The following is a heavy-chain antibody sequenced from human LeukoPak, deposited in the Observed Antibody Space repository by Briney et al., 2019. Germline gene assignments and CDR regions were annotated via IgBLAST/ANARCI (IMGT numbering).Heavy chain of an antibody. CDR3: ARGLYSSTRNDY. Sequence: SETLSLTCTVSGGSISSSSYYWGWIRQPPGKGLEWIGSIYYSGSTYYNPSLKSRVTISVDTSKNQFSLKLSSVTAADTAVYYCARGLYSSTRNDYWGQGTLVTVYS. CDR1: GGSISSSSYY. V-gene: IGHV4-39*07. J-gene: IGHJ4*02. CDR2: IYYSGST. D-gene: IGHD6-13*01.